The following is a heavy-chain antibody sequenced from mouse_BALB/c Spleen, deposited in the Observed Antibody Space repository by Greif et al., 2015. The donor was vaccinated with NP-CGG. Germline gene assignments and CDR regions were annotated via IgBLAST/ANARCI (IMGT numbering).Heavy chain of an antibody. CDR3: ARDYDYWYFDV. D-gene: IGHD2-4*01. J-gene: IGHJ1*01. CDR2: INPSTGYT. V-gene: IGHV1-7*01. CDR1: GYTFTSYW. Sequence: QVQLQQSGAVLAKPGASVKMSCKASGYTFTSYWMHWVKQRPGQGLEWIGYINPSTGYTEYNQKFKDKATLTADKSSSTAYMQLSSLTSEDSAVYFCARDYDYWYFDVWGAGTTVTVSS.